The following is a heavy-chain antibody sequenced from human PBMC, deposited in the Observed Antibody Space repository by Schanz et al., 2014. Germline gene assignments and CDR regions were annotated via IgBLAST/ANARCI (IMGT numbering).Heavy chain of an antibody. CDR1: GFAFDTYW. CDR2: VSSNNIYT. V-gene: IGHV3-11*06. D-gene: IGHD2-8*01. CDR3: ARDMLRRYGALEI. Sequence: QVHLVESGGGLVQPGGSLRLSCAASGFAFDTYWMTWIRQAPGKGLEWVSYVSSNNIYTKYADSVRGRFTISRDNAKNSLFLQMNSLRADDTAVYYCARDMLRRYGALEIWGRGTMVTVSS. J-gene: IGHJ3*02.